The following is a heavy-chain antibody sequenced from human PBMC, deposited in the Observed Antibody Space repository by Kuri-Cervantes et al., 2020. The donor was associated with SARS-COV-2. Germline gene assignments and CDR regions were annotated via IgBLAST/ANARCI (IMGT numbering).Heavy chain of an antibody. CDR2: IWYDGSNK. J-gene: IGHJ5*02. V-gene: IGHV3-33*08. CDR3: ARGGDIVVVPAAIECLRRFDP. CDR1: GITFSSYG. D-gene: IGHD2-2*01. Sequence: LSLTCAAPGITFSSYGMHWVRPAPGKGLEWVAGIWYDGSNKYYADSVKGRITIPRDNSKNTLYLQMNSLRAEDTAVYYFARGGDIVVVPAAIECLRRFDPWGQRTLVTVSS.